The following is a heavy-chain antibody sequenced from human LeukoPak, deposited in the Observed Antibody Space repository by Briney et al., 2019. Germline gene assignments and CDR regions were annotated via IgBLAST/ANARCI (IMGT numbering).Heavy chain of an antibody. CDR1: GFIFS. V-gene: IGHV3-48*01. J-gene: IGHJ6*03. Sequence: PGGSLRLSCEASGFIFSLNWVRQAPGKGLEWISKINSGSTTIYYKDSVRARFTISRDNAKNSLSLQMNNLRAEDTAVYYCARLNYDFWSGVWEGYYMDVWGKGTTVTVSS. D-gene: IGHD3-3*01. CDR2: INSGSTTI. CDR3: ARLNYDFWSGVWEGYYMDV.